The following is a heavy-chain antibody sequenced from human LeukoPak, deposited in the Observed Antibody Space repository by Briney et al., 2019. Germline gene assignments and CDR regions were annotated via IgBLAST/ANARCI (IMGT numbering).Heavy chain of an antibody. CDR1: GGSISSCY. D-gene: IGHD4-17*01. CDR3: AREGRQDYVYFDH. Sequence: SETLSLTCTVSGGSISSCYWSWIRQPPGKGLEWIGYINYSGSTNYNPSLKSRVTMSVDTSKNQFSLKLSSVTAADTAMYYCAREGRQDYVYFDHWGHGSLVTVSS. CDR2: INYSGST. V-gene: IGHV4-59*01. J-gene: IGHJ4*01.